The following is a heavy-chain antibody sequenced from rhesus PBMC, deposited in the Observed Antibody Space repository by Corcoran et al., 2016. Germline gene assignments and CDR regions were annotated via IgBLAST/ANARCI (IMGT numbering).Heavy chain of an antibody. D-gene: IGHD1-44*02. Sequence: QVQLQESGPGLVKPSETLSLTCAVSGGSVSSSNWWSWIRQPPGKGLEWIGYISGSSGSTYYNPSLKSRVAISTDTSKNQFSRKLSSVTAADTAVYYCARDLGGSYAFDYWGQGVLVTVSS. CDR1: GGSVSSSNW. CDR3: ARDLGGSYAFDY. CDR2: ISGSSGST. V-gene: IGHV4-65*01. J-gene: IGHJ4*01.